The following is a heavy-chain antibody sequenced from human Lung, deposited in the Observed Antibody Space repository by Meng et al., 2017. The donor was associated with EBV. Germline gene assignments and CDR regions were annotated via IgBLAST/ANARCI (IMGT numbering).Heavy chain of an antibody. V-gene: IGHV3-21*06. CDR1: GFIFSDYN. D-gene: IGHD1-7*01. J-gene: IGHJ5*02. CDR2: ISSGNSYI. CDR3: ARLTGTGWFDP. Sequence: EVHLVXSXXXXXKPXEXXXLSCLASGFIFSDYNMNWLRQAPGKGLEWVSSISSGNSYIYYADSVKGRFSISRDNAKNSLSLQMNSLRADDTAVYYCARLTGTGWFDPWGQGTLVTVSS.